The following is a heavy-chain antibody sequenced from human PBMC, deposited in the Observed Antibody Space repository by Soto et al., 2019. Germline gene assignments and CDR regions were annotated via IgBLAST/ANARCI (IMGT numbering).Heavy chain of an antibody. D-gene: IGHD3-9*01. CDR3: ARVRPREEVLRYFDSGDFDY. CDR2: IYYSGST. CDR1: GGSISSYY. Sequence: SETLSLTCTVSGGSISSYYWSWIRQPPGKGLEWIGYIYYSGSTNYNPSLKSRVTISVDTSKNQFSLKLSPVTAADTAVYYCARVRPREEVLRYFDSGDFDYWGQGTLVTVSS. J-gene: IGHJ4*02. V-gene: IGHV4-59*01.